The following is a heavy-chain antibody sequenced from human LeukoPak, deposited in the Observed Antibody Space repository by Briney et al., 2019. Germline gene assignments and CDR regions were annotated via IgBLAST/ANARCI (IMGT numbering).Heavy chain of an antibody. J-gene: IGHJ4*02. CDR2: IYYSGST. V-gene: IGHV4-59*08. Sequence: PSETLSLTCTVSGGSISSYYWSWIRQPPGKGLEWIGYIYYSGSTNYNPSLKSRVTISVDTSKNQFSLKLSSVTAADTAVYYCARLVTTRESTGIDYWGQGTLVTVSS. CDR1: GGSISSYY. CDR3: ARLVTTRESTGIDY. D-gene: IGHD4-11*01.